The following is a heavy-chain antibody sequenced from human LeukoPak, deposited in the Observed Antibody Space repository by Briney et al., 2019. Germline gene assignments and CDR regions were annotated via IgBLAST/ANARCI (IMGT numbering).Heavy chain of an antibody. CDR2: IIPIFGTA. CDR3: ARGRAVAGGFDY. CDR1: GGTFSSYA. D-gene: IGHD6-19*01. J-gene: IGHJ4*02. V-gene: IGHV1-69*06. Sequence: ASVKVSCKASGGTFSSYAISWVRQAPGQGLGWMGGIIPIFGTANYAQKFQGRVTITADKSTSTAYMELSSLRSEDTAVYYCARGRAVAGGFDYWGQGTLVTVSS.